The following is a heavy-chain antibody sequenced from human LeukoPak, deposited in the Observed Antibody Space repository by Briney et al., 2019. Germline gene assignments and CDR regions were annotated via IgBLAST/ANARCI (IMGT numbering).Heavy chain of an antibody. CDR2: ISAYNGNT. V-gene: IGHV1-18*01. CDR1: GGTFSSYA. D-gene: IGHD6-13*01. Sequence: GASVKVSCKASGGTFSSYAISWVRQAPGQGLEWMGWISAYNGNTNYAQKLQGRVTMTTDTSTSTAYMELRSPRSDDTAVYYCASSSSWYRPPGAFDIWGQGTMVTVSS. J-gene: IGHJ3*02. CDR3: ASSSSWYRPPGAFDI.